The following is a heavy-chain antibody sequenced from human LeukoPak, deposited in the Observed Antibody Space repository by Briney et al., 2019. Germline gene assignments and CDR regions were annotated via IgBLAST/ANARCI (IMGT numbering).Heavy chain of an antibody. CDR2: INPNSGGT. D-gene: IGHD5-18*01. J-gene: IGHJ4*02. V-gene: IGHV1-2*02. Sequence: ASVKVSCKASGYTFTGYYMHWVRQAPGQGLEWMGWINPNSGGTNYAQKFQGRVTMTTDTSISTAYMELSRLRSDDTAVYYCARSRDVDTAMASWGQGTLVTVSS. CDR3: ARSRDVDTAMAS. CDR1: GYTFTGYY.